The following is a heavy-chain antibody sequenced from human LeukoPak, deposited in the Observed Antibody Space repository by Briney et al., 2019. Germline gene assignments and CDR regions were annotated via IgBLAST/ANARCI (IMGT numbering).Heavy chain of an antibody. D-gene: IGHD4-17*01. CDR1: GGTFSSYA. J-gene: IGHJ4*02. CDR2: IIPIFGTA. CDR3: APISGPDYGDYVWTQEKNFDY. V-gene: IGHV1-69*13. Sequence: SVKVSCKASGGTFSSYAISWVRQAPGQGLEWMGGIIPIFGTANYAQKFQGRVTITADESTSTAYMELSSLRSEDTAVYYCAPISGPDYGDYVWTQEKNFDYWGQGTLATVSS.